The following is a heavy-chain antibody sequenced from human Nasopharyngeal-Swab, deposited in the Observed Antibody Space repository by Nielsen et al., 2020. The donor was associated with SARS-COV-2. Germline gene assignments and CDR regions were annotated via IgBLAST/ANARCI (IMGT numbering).Heavy chain of an antibody. CDR2: IDSSGAT. CDR3: AREQLCIRGTRCLDAFDI. CDR1: GFTLRSYD. J-gene: IGHJ3*02. Sequence: GESLKISCAASGFTLRSYDVHWVRQTTGEGLEWVSVIDSSGATSYLDSVKGRFTVSRDNVKNSVYLQMNSLRAGDTAVYYCAREQLCIRGTRCLDAFDIWGQGTMVTVSS. D-gene: IGHD2-2*01. V-gene: IGHV3-13*01.